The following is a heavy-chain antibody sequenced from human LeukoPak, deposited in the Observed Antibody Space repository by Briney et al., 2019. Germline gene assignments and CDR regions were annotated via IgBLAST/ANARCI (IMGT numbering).Heavy chain of an antibody. CDR3: ASLKNHYDSSGYLVTDAFDI. V-gene: IGHV1-18*01. D-gene: IGHD3-22*01. CDR2: ISAYNGNT. Sequence: ASVKVSCKASGYTFTSYGINWVRQAPGQGLEWMGCISAYNGNTNYAQKIQGRVTMTTDTSTSTAYMELRSLRSDDTAVYYCASLKNHYDSSGYLVTDAFDIWGRGTLVTVSS. J-gene: IGHJ2*01. CDR1: GYTFTSYG.